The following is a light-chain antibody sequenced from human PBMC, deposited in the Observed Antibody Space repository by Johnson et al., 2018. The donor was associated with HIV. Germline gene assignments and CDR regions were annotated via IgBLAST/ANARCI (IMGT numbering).Light chain of an antibody. V-gene: IGLV1-51*01. CDR3: GTWDSSLSAHYI. J-gene: IGLJ1*01. Sequence: QSVLTQPPSVSAAPGQKVTISCSGSSSNIGNNYVSWYQQIPGTAPKLLIYDNNKRPSGIPDRFSASKSGTSATLAITGLQTGDEADYYCGTWDSSLSAHYIFGTGTKVTVL. CDR1: SSNIGNNY. CDR2: DNN.